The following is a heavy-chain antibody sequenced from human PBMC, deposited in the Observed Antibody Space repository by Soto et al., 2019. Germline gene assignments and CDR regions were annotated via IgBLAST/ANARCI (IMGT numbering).Heavy chain of an antibody. CDR2: INGFGSYL. CDR3: VRVGITFMRGRIRGDHYGLDV. Sequence: GEPGGGRSRPGGPLRISVEALELTFSGYTRNWVGQAPGKGREWFWNINGFGSYLYYIDSVQGRFTISRENAKNTLYLQMNSLRVEDTAVYYCVRVGITFMRGRIRGDHYGLDVWGHGTTVTVSS. J-gene: IGHJ6*02. CDR1: ELTFSGYT. V-gene: IGHV3-21*01. D-gene: IGHD3-10*01.